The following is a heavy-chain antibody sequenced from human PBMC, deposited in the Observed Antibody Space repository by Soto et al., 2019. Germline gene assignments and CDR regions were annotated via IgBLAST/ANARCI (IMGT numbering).Heavy chain of an antibody. V-gene: IGHV3-30*18. CDR1: GFTFSSYG. CDR3: AKAKWELFFIGDF. D-gene: IGHD3-10*01. CDR2: ISYDGNNK. J-gene: IGHJ4*02. Sequence: PGGSLRLSCAASGFTFSSYGIHWVRQAPHKGLEWVAVISYDGNNKYYAASVKGRFTISRDNSRDTVYLQMNSLRAEDTAVYFCAKAKWELFFIGDFWGQGTLVTVSS.